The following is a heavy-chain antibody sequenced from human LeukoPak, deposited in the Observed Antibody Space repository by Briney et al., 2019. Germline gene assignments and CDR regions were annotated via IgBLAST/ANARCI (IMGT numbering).Heavy chain of an antibody. CDR2: IPYDGSNK. V-gene: IGHV3-30*18. D-gene: IGHD2-21*02. J-gene: IGHJ4*02. Sequence: GGSLRLSCAASGFTVSNKYMTWVRQAPGKGLEWVAVIPYDGSNKYYADSVKGRFTISRDNSKNTLYLQMNSLRAEDTAVYYCAKDGGGGDCYFDYWGQGTLVTVSA. CDR1: GFTVSNKY. CDR3: AKDGGGGDCYFDY.